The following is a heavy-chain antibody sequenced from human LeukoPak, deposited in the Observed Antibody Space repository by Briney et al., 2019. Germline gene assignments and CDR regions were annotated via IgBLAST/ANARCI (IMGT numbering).Heavy chain of an antibody. Sequence: SETLSLTCTVSGGSISSSTYFWGWIRQPPGKGLEWIGSIYYSGSTYYNPSLKSRVTISVDTSKKQFSLKLSSVTAADAAVYYCARKIITIFGVALDYWGQGTLVTVSS. CDR1: GGSISSSTYF. CDR2: IYYSGST. CDR3: ARKIITIFGVALDY. V-gene: IGHV4-39*07. D-gene: IGHD3-3*01. J-gene: IGHJ4*02.